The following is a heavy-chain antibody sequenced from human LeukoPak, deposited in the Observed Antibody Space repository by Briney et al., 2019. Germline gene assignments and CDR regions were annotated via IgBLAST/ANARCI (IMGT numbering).Heavy chain of an antibody. V-gene: IGHV3-30*18. D-gene: IGHD3-16*02. J-gene: IGHJ4*02. CDR2: ISYDGSNK. CDR3: AKDHANVWGSYRFDY. CDR1: GFTFSSYG. Sequence: GGSLRLSCAASGFTFSSYGMHWVRQAPGKGLEWVAVISYDGSNKYYADSVKGRFTISRDNSKNTLYLQMNSLRAEDTAVYYCAKDHANVWGSYRFDYWGQGTLVTVPS.